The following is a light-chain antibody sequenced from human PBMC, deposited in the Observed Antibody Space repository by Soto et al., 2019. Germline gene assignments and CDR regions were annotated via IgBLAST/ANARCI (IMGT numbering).Light chain of an antibody. CDR2: DAS. V-gene: IGKV1-5*01. CDR3: QQYNSYSYT. Sequence: QMTQSAATLSASVGDRVTITCRASQSISSWLAWYQQKPGKAPKLLIYDASSLESGVPSRFSGSGSGTEFTLTISSLQPDDFATYYCQQYNSYSYTFGQGTKVDIK. J-gene: IGKJ2*01. CDR1: QSISSW.